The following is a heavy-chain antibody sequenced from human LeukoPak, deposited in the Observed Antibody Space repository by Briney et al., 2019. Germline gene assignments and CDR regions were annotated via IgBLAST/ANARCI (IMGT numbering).Heavy chain of an antibody. Sequence: SVRVSCKASGGTFSSYAISWVRQAPGQGLEWMGGIIPIFGTANYAQKLQGRVTMTTDTSTSTAYMELRSLRSDDTAVYYCARDLSTTPGFDYWGQGTLVTVSS. CDR1: GGTFSSYA. CDR2: IIPIFGTA. J-gene: IGHJ4*02. D-gene: IGHD2-15*01. V-gene: IGHV1-69*05. CDR3: ARDLSTTPGFDY.